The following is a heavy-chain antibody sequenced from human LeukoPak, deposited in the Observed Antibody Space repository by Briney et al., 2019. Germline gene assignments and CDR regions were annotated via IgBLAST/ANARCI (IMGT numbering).Heavy chain of an antibody. D-gene: IGHD1-26*01. J-gene: IGHJ4*02. CDR1: GGSISSYY. CDR3: ARGIVGANAYFDY. V-gene: IGHV4-59*01. Sequence: SETLSLTCTVSGGSISSYYWSRIRQPPGKGLEWIGYIYYSGSTNYNPSLKSRVTISVDTSKNQFSLKLSSVTAADTAVYYCARGIVGANAYFDYWGQGTLVTVSS. CDR2: IYYSGST.